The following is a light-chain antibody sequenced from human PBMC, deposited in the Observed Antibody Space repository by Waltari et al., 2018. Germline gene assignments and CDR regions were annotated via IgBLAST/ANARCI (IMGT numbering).Light chain of an antibody. V-gene: IGLV1-44*01. J-gene: IGLJ2*01. CDR3: AAWDDSLNVVV. CDR1: SSNIGSKT. CDR2: SNN. Sequence: QSVLTQPPSASGTPGQRVTISCSGSSSNIGSKTVTWYQQLPGTAPKLLTYSNNRRPSGVPDRCSGSKSGTSASLASSGLQSEDEADYYCAAWDDSLNVVVFGGGTKLTVL.